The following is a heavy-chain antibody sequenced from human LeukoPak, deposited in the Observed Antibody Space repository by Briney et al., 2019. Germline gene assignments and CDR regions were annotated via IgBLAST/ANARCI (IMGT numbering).Heavy chain of an antibody. CDR1: GGSLSSSSYY. D-gene: IGHD1-26*01. Sequence: SQTLSLTCTVSGGSLSSSSYYWGWIRQPPGKGLEWVGSIYYSGSTYYNPPLQSRVAISVDTSKNQFSLKLSSVTAADTAVYYCARHDKLGEDYFDYWGQGTLVTVSS. CDR3: ARHDKLGEDYFDY. CDR2: IYYSGST. J-gene: IGHJ4*02. V-gene: IGHV4-39*01.